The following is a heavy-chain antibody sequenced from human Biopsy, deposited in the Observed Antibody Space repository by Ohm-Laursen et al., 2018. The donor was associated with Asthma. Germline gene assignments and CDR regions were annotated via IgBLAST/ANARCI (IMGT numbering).Heavy chain of an antibody. CDR3: ASDFPKDYVRYNFQF. Sequence: ASVTVSCTLSGYSLTDLSMHWVRQAPGQGLEWMGGHDHEEGGTVNARRFQGRVTMTEDTSTDTAYMELSSLSSDDTAVYYCASDFPKDYVRYNFQFWGQGTLVTVSS. V-gene: IGHV1-24*01. CDR2: HDHEEGGT. D-gene: IGHD4-17*01. CDR1: GYSLTDLS. J-gene: IGHJ4*02.